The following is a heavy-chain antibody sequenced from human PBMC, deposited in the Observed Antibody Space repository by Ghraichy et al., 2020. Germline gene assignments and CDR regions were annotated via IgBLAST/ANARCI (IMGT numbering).Heavy chain of an antibody. Sequence: SQTLSLTCTVSGGSISSSSYYWGWIRQPPGKGLEWIGSIYYSGSTYYNPSLKSRVTISVDTSKNHFSLKLSSVTAADTAVYYCARLRLVRGIWFGDSYGMDVWGQGTTVTVSS. CDR1: GGSISSSSYY. J-gene: IGHJ6*02. V-gene: IGHV4-39*01. CDR2: IYYSGST. D-gene: IGHD3-10*01. CDR3: ARLRLVRGIWFGDSYGMDV.